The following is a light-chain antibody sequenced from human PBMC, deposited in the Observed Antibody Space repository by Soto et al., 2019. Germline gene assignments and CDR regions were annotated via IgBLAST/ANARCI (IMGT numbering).Light chain of an antibody. J-gene: IGKJ1*01. CDR2: WAS. CDR3: QQYYSISWA. Sequence: DIVMTQSPDSLAVSLGERATINCKSSQSVLYSSNNKNYLAWYQQKPGLPPKLLIYWASTRESGVPDRFSGSGSGTDFTLTISSLQAEDVAVYYCQQYYSISWAFGQGTKVEIK. V-gene: IGKV4-1*01. CDR1: QSVLYSSNNKNY.